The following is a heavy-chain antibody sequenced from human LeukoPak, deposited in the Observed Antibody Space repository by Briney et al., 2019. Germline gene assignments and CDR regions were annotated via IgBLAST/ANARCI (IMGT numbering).Heavy chain of an antibody. CDR2: VLFTGDT. J-gene: IGHJ1*01. CDR3: ARTASEYSISWID. CDR1: GASITSADYY. V-gene: IGHV4-39*01. D-gene: IGHD6-13*01. Sequence: PSETLSLTCTVSGASITSADYYWGWIRQPPGKGLEWIGSVLFTGDTYYTPSLKSRVTISIHTSNKQFSLNLTSVTAADTAVYYCARTASEYSISWIDWGQGTLVTVSS.